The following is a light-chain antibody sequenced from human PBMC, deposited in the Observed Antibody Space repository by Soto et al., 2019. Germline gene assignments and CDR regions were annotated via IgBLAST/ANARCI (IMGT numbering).Light chain of an antibody. CDR1: QSVSSIY. Sequence: EIGLTQSPGTLSLSPGERATLSCRASQSVSSIYLAWYQQKPGQAPRLLIYGASSRPTGIPDRFSGSGSGTDFTLTISRLEPEDFAVYYCQQYGSSALTFGGGTKVEIK. J-gene: IGKJ4*01. CDR3: QQYGSSALT. V-gene: IGKV3-20*01. CDR2: GAS.